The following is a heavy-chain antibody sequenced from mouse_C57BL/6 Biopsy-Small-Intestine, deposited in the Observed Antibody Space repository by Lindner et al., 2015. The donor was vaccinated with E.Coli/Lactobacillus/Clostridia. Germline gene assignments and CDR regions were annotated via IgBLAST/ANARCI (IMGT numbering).Heavy chain of an antibody. CDR2: ISSAGSTI. J-gene: IGHJ2*01. Sequence: VQLQESGGGLVKPGGSLKLSCAASGFTFSDYGMHWVRQAPEKGLEWVAYISSAGSTIYYTDTVKGRFTISRDNAKNTLFLQMTSLRSEDTAMYYCARGNSPLGWLLLYFDYWGQGHHSHSLL. CDR3: ARGNSPLGWLLLYFDY. V-gene: IGHV5-17*01. CDR1: GFTFSDYG. D-gene: IGHD2-3*01.